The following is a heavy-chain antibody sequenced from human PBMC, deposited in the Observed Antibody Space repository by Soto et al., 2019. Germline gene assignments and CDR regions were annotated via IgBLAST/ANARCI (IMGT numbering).Heavy chain of an antibody. CDR3: ARERRDGYKHYFDY. Sequence: QVQLQESGPGLVKPSETLSLMCTVSGGSISSYYWSWIRQPPGKGLEWIGYIYYSGSTNYNPSLKSRVTISVDTSKNQFSLKLSSVTAADTAVYYCARERRDGYKHYFDYWGQGTLGAVSS. CDR2: IYYSGST. D-gene: IGHD5-12*01. CDR1: GGSISSYY. V-gene: IGHV4-59*01. J-gene: IGHJ4*02.